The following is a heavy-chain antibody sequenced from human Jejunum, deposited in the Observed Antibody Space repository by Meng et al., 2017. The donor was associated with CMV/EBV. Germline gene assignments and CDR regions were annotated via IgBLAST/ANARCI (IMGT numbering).Heavy chain of an antibody. CDR1: GFTLSIYG. CDR3: ARRVEWSDC. V-gene: IGHV3-30*02. J-gene: IGHJ4*02. CDR2: LRYDGSNK. D-gene: IGHD3-3*01. Sequence: QEELVEVGGGVVQPGGSLTLSCEASGFTLSIYGMHWVRQAPGKGLEWVAFLRYDGSNKYYTESVRGRFTISRDNSKNTLYLQMNNLRVEDTAVYFCARRVEWSDCWGQGTLVTVSS.